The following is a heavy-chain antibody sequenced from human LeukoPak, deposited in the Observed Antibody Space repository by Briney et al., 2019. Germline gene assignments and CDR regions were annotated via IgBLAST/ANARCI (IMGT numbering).Heavy chain of an antibody. D-gene: IGHD7-27*01. Sequence: PGGSLRLSCVASEFRFGRDWISWVRQAPGKGLEWVACIKQDGSEEYYVGSVRGRFTISRDNAKNSLYLQMNSLRAEDTAVYYCARELGNWFDPWGQGTLVTVSS. CDR2: IKQDGSEE. CDR3: ARELGNWFDP. J-gene: IGHJ5*02. CDR1: EFRFGRDW. V-gene: IGHV3-7*01.